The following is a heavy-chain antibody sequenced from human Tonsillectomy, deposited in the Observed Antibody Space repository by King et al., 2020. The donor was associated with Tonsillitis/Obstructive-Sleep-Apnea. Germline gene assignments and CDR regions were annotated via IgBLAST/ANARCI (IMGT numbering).Heavy chain of an antibody. Sequence: TLKEAGPTLVKPPQTLTLTCTLSGFSLSTSCVGVGWIRQPPGKALGWLAPIFLDDGKRYSPSLKRRLTITKDTSKNQVVLTMTNMDPVDTATYYCAHGDDTVPIYFDYWGQGTLVTVSS. CDR3: AHGDDTVPIYFDY. J-gene: IGHJ4*02. V-gene: IGHV2-5*02. D-gene: IGHD1-1*01. CDR1: GFSLSTSCVG. CDR2: IFLDDGK.